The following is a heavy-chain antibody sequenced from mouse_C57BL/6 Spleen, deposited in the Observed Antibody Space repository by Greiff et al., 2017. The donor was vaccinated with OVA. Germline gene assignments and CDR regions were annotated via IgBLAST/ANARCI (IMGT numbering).Heavy chain of an antibody. D-gene: IGHD1-2*01. V-gene: IGHV5-17*01. J-gene: IGHJ2*01. Sequence: EVKVVESGGGLVKPGGSLKLSCAASGFTFSDYGMHWVRQAPEKGLEWVAYISSGSSTIYYADTVKGRFTISRDNAKNTLFLQMTSLRSEDTARYYCARRGHYYDFDYWGQGTTLTVSS. CDR1: GFTFSDYG. CDR3: ARRGHYYDFDY. CDR2: ISSGSSTI.